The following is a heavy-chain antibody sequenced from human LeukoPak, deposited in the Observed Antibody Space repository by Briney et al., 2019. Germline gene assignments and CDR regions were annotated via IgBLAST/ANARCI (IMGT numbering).Heavy chain of an antibody. D-gene: IGHD3-10*01. CDR1: GFTFSSYG. V-gene: IGHV3-23*01. CDR3: AKGRDYYGSGSYLFDY. CDR2: ISGSGGST. Sequence: GGSLRLSCAASGFTFSSYGMSWVRQAPGKGLEWVSAISGSGGSTYYADSVKGRFTISRDNSKNTLYLQMNSLRAEDTAVYYCAKGRDYYGSGSYLFDYWGQGTLVTVSS. J-gene: IGHJ4*02.